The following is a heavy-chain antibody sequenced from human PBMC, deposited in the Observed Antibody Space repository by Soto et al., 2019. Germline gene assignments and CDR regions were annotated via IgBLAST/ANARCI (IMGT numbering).Heavy chain of an antibody. CDR2: ISYDGSNK. J-gene: IGHJ4*02. D-gene: IGHD3-10*01. Sequence: QVQLVESGGGVVQPGRSLRLSCAASGFTFSSYGMHWVRQAPGKGLEWVAVISYDGSNKYYADSVKGRFTNSRDKSKNTLYLQMNSLRAEDTAVYYCAPWFGAFDYWGQGTLVTVSS. CDR1: GFTFSSYG. CDR3: APWFGAFDY. V-gene: IGHV3-30*03.